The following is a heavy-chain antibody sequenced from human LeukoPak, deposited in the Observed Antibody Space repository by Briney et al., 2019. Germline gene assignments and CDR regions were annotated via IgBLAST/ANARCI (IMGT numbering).Heavy chain of an antibody. CDR2: IYPSDSDT. Sequence: GESLKISCKGSGYSFTTYWIGWVRQMPGKGLEWMGIIYPSDSDTRYSPSFQGQVTISADKSINIVYLQWSSLKASDTAMCYCARREMATITPFDYWGQGTLVTVSS. V-gene: IGHV5-51*01. CDR3: ARREMATITPFDY. D-gene: IGHD5-24*01. J-gene: IGHJ4*02. CDR1: GYSFTTYW.